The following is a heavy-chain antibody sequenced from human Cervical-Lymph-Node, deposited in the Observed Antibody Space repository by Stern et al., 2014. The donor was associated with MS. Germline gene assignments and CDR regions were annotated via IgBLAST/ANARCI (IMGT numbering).Heavy chain of an antibody. CDR3: ARDGRSV. CDR1: GFTFSSYT. CDR2: ISYDGKSK. V-gene: IGHV3-30*04. Sequence: VHLVESGGGVVQPGRSLRLSCAASGFTFSSYTMHWVRQAPGKGLEWVAVISYDGKSKFYADSVKGRFTISRDNSKNTLFLQMNSLRTEDTAVYYCARDGRSVWGQGTLVTVSS. J-gene: IGHJ4*02.